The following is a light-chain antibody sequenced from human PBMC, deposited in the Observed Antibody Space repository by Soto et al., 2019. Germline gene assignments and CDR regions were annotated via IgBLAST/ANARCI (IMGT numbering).Light chain of an antibody. J-gene: IGLJ1*01. V-gene: IGLV2-14*01. Sequence: QSALTQPASVSGSPGQSITISCTGTSSDVGGYNAVSWYQQHPGRAPKIMIYDVSNRPSGISNSFSGSKSGSTASLTISGLQAEDDADYYCSSYTRSGVYVFGAGTKVTVL. CDR2: DVS. CDR1: SSDVGGYNA. CDR3: SSYTRSGVYV.